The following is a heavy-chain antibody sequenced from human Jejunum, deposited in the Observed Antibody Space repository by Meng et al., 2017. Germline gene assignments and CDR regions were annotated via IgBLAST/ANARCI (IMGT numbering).Heavy chain of an antibody. D-gene: IGHD1-1*01. V-gene: IGHV3-74*01. CDR3: ARGGNYYLDY. Sequence: EGQVVESGGGLVQPGGSLGPSLEGSGFGFSSSWLHWVRQTPGKGLVWVERINGDGRIISYADSLKGRFTVSRDNAKNTLYLQMNSLRAEDTAIYYCARGGNYYLDYWGQGTLVTVSS. J-gene: IGHJ4*02. CDR2: INGDGRII. CDR1: GFGFSSSW.